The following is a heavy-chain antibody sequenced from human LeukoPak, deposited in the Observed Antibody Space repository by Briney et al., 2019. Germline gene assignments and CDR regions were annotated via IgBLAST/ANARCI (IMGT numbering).Heavy chain of an antibody. CDR3: ARVRCSGGGCFYNFDY. J-gene: IGHJ4*02. CDR1: GFTFSTYS. D-gene: IGHD2-15*01. Sequence: GGSLRLSCAASGFTFSTYSMNWVRQAPGKGLEWVSSLSSSSTYVYYADSVKGRFTISRDNAKNSLYLQMNSLRAEDTAVCYCARVRCSGGGCFYNFDYWGQGSLVTVSS. CDR2: LSSSSTYV. V-gene: IGHV3-21*01.